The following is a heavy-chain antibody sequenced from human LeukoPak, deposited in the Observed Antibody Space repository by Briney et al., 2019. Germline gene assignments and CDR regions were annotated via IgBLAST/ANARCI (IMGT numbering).Heavy chain of an antibody. D-gene: IGHD6-19*01. CDR3: ARDSDGSGNP. V-gene: IGHV1-2*02. J-gene: IGHJ4*02. CDR2: INPNSGGT. Sequence: ASVKVSCKASGYTFTGYYMHWVQQAPGQGLEWMGWINPNSGGTNYAQKFQGRVTMTRDTSISTAYMELSRLRSDDTAVYYCARDSDGSGNPWGQGTLVTVSS. CDR1: GYTFTGYY.